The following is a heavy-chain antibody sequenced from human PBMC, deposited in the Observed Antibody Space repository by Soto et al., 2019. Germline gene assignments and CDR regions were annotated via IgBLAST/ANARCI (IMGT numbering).Heavy chain of an antibody. CDR1: DYTFAAYW. CDR2: VNPGDSET. J-gene: IGHJ3*02. V-gene: IGHV5-51*01. D-gene: IGHD3-3*02. CDR3: ARPDCTNCVCYHFYDI. Sequence: PGESLKISCKGSDYTFAAYWIGWVRQLPGKGLEWMGIVNPGDSETRYRPSFQGQVTISADKSINTAYLQWSSLKASDTAMYYCARPDCTNCVCYHFYDIWGQGTMVTGSS.